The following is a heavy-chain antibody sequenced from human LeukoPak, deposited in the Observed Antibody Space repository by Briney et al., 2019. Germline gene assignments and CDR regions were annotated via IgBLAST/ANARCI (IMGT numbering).Heavy chain of an antibody. CDR3: ARLPKTYDFWSPYYAH. V-gene: IGHV4-39*01. J-gene: IGHJ4*02. Sequence: PGGSLRLSCAASGFTFSSYSMNWVRQPPGKGLEWIGSIYFSGNTHFNPSLKSRVTISLDTSKNQFSLNLNSVTAADTAVYYCARLPKTYDFWSPYYAHWGQGTLVTVSS. D-gene: IGHD3-3*01. CDR2: IYFSGNT. CDR1: GFTFSSYSMN.